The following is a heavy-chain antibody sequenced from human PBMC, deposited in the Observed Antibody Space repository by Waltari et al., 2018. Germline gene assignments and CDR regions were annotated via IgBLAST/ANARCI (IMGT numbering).Heavy chain of an antibody. Sequence: EVQLVESGGGLVQPGGSLRLSCAASGFTFSNNWMTWVRQAPGKGLEWVANINKEGSGKYSGESVKGRFTISRDNAKNSLYLQLNSLRADDTAVYCCTRGGDDSSWYWRNWGQGTLVTVSS. CDR3: TRGGDDSSWYWRN. D-gene: IGHD6-13*01. CDR2: INKEGSGK. V-gene: IGHV3-7*01. J-gene: IGHJ4*02. CDR1: GFTFSNNW.